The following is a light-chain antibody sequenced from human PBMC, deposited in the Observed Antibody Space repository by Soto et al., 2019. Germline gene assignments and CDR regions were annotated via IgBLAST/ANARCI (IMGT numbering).Light chain of an antibody. CDR3: QSYDSSLSGWV. CDR2: ANS. V-gene: IGLV1-40*01. CDR1: SSNIGAGYD. Sequence: QSVLTQPPSVSGAPGQRVTISCTGSSSNIGAGYDVHWYQQVPGTAPKLLIFANSNRPSGVPDRFSGSKSGTSASLAITGLQAEDEADYYCQSYDSSLSGWVFGGGTQLTVL. J-gene: IGLJ3*02.